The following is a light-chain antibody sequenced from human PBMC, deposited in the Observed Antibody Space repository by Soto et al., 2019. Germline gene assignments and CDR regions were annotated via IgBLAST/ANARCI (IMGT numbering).Light chain of an antibody. CDR2: GSS. CDR3: QQSNDWAPGLT. J-gene: IGKJ4*01. CDR1: QSVSRN. V-gene: IGKV3-15*01. Sequence: EIVMTQSPATLSMSPGERATLSCRASQSVSRNLAWYQQKPGQAPRLLIYGSSTRASGIPARFSGSGSGTEFTLTISSLQSEDFAVYFCQQSNDWAPGLTFGGGTKVDIK.